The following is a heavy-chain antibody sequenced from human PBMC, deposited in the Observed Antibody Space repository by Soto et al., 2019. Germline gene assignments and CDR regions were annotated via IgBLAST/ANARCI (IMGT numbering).Heavy chain of an antibody. CDR3: ARDQVDYDILTGYYFAWFDP. D-gene: IGHD3-9*01. V-gene: IGHV3-48*01. J-gene: IGHJ5*02. Sequence: GGSLRLSCAASGFTFSSYSMNWVRQAPGKGLEWVSYISSSSSTIYYADSVKGRFTISRDNAKNSLYLQMNSLRAEDTAVYYCARDQVDYDILTGYYFAWFDPWGQGTLVTVSS. CDR2: ISSSSSTI. CDR1: GFTFSSYS.